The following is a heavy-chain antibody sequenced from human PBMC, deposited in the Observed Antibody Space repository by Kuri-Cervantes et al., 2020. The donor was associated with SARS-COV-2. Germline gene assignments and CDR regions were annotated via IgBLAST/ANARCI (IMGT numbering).Heavy chain of an antibody. CDR1: GYTFTTYG. D-gene: IGHD4-17*01. Sequence: ASVKVSCKASGYTFTTYGITWVRQAPGQGLEWMGWIRTYNANADYAQKLQGRVTMTTDTSTSIAYMELRSLRSDDTAIYYCAGGFDYGDYPYYYGMDVWGQGTTVTVSS. CDR2: IRTYNANA. J-gene: IGHJ6*02. CDR3: AGGFDYGDYPYYYGMDV. V-gene: IGHV1-18*04.